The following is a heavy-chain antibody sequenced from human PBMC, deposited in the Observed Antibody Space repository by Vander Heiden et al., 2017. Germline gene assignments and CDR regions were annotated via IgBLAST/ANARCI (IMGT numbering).Heavy chain of an antibody. CDR2: INYAGST. Sequence: QLHLQESGPGPVKPSETLSLTCTVSGGSVTSSSYYLGWVRKAPGKGLEWIGSINYAGSTYYTQSIKSRVTIAIDTPKNQFSLDLNSVTAADTAIDDCARHSGYGDCDDWGQGTLVTVST. CDR1: GGSVTSSSYY. CDR3: ARHSGYGDCDD. D-gene: IGHD4-17*01. J-gene: IGHJ4*02. V-gene: IGHV4-39*01.